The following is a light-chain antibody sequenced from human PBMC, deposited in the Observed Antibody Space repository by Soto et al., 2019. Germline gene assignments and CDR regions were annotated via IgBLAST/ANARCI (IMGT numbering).Light chain of an antibody. Sequence: QSVLTQSSSASASLGSSVKLTCTLSSGHSTNIIAWHQQQPGKAPRYLMRLEGSGTYNKGSGVPDRFSGSSSGADRYLTISNLQFEDEADYYCEAWDSTTRVFGGGTKLTVL. V-gene: IGLV4-60*02. CDR1: SGHSTNI. J-gene: IGLJ3*02. CDR3: EAWDSTTRV. CDR2: LEGSGTY.